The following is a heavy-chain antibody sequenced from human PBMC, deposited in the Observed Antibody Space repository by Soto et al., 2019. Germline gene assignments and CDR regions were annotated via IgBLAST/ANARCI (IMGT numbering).Heavy chain of an antibody. Sequence: QVQLVQSGAEVEKPGSSVKVSCKVSGGTTSSYTIGWVRQAPGQGLQWMGNIVPMIGKVDYAQTFQDRVTLTADKSTRKVYMELRSLRSEDTAVYFCALRTGNWNPLGDWGQGTLVTVSS. CDR1: GGTTSSYT. V-gene: IGHV1-69*02. D-gene: IGHD1-1*01. J-gene: IGHJ4*02. CDR2: IVPMIGKV. CDR3: ALRTGNWNPLGD.